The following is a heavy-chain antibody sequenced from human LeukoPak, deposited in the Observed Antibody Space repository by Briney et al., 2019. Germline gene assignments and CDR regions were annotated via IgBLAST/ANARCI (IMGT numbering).Heavy chain of an antibody. D-gene: IGHD2-15*01. CDR1: GFTFSSYW. J-gene: IGHJ4*02. V-gene: IGHV3-74*01. CDR2: INSDGSST. CDR3: ARVGGGSYYFDY. Sequence: GGSLRLSCAASGFTFSSYWMHWVRQAPGKGLVWVSRINSDGSSTSYADSVKGRFTISRDNAKNTLYLQMNSLRAEDTAVYYCARVGGGSYYFDYWGQGTLVTVSS.